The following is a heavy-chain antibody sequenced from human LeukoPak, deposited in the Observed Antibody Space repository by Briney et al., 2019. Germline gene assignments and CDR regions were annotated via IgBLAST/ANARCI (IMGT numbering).Heavy chain of an antibody. D-gene: IGHD2-2*01. CDR2: IYYSGST. J-gene: IGHJ5*02. Sequence: SETLSLTCTVSGGSISSSSYYWGWIRQPPGKGLEWIGSIYYSGSTYYNPSLKSRVTISVDTSKNQFSLKLSSVTAADTAVYYCARGWIVVVPAAMLAPWFDPWGQGTLVTVSS. V-gene: IGHV4-39*07. CDR1: GGSISSSSYY. CDR3: ARGWIVVVPAAMLAPWFDP.